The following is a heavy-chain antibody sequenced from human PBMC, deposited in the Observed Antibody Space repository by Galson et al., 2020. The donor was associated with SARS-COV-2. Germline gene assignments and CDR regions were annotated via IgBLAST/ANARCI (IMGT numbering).Heavy chain of an antibody. J-gene: IGHJ4*02. D-gene: IGHD5-12*01. Sequence: ASETLSLTCIVSSGFLSSTSYYWGWIRQPPGKGLEWIGRIYYNGRTFYNPSLKSRVTFSIDTSKNQFSLSLTSVTAADSAVYYCARKEATYDFWGPGTLVTVSS. CDR3: ARKEATYDF. V-gene: IGHV4-39*07. CDR2: IYYNGRT. CDR1: SGFLSSTSYY.